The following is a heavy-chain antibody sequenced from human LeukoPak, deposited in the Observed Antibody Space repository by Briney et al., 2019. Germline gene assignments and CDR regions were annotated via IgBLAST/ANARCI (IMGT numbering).Heavy chain of an antibody. Sequence: GGSLRLSCAASGFTFSSYGMHWVRQAPGKGLEWVAVISYDGSHKYYADSVKGRFTISRDNSKNTLSLQMNSLRPEDTAVYYCARAHLSSSSTDYMDVWGKGTTVTVSS. CDR1: GFTFSSYG. V-gene: IGHV3-30*03. CDR2: ISYDGSHK. J-gene: IGHJ6*03. CDR3: ARAHLSSSSTDYMDV. D-gene: IGHD6-6*01.